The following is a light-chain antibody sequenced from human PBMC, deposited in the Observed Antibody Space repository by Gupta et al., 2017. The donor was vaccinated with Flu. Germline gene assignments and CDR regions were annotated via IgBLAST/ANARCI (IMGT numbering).Light chain of an antibody. Sequence: SVLTQPPSASGTPGQRVPISCSGSSSNIGSNTVNWYQQLPGTAPKLRIYSNNQRPSGVPDRFSGSKSGTSASLAISGLQSEDEADYYCAAWDDSLNGLVFGGGTKLTVL. CDR3: AAWDDSLNGLV. CDR1: SSNIGSNT. J-gene: IGLJ3*02. V-gene: IGLV1-44*01. CDR2: SNN.